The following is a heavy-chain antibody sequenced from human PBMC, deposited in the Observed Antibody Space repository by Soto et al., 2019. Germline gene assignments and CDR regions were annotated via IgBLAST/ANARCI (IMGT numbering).Heavy chain of an antibody. CDR2: INPNSGGT. D-gene: IGHD1-26*01. CDR1: GYTFTGYY. J-gene: IGHJ5*02. CDR3: ARTAVGATWYGNWFAP. V-gene: IGHV1-2*02. Sequence: QVQLVQSGAEVKKPGASVKVSCKASGYTFTGYYMHWVRQAPGQGLEWMGWINPNSGGTNYAQKFQGRVTMTRDTSISTAYMELSRLRSDDTAVYDFARTAVGATWYGNWFAPWGQGSLVTVS.